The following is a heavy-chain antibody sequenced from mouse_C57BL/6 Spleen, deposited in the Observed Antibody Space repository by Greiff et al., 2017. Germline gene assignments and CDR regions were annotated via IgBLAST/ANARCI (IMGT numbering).Heavy chain of an antibody. CDR1: GYAFSSYW. V-gene: IGHV1-80*01. CDR2: IYPGDGDT. Sequence: LVESGAELVKPGASVKISCKASGYAFSSYWMNWVKQRPGKGLEWIGQIYPGDGDTNYNGKFKGKATLTADKSSSTAYMQLSSLTSEDSAVYFCARGSNYVYFDVWGTGTTVTVSS. J-gene: IGHJ1*03. D-gene: IGHD2-5*01. CDR3: ARGSNYVYFDV.